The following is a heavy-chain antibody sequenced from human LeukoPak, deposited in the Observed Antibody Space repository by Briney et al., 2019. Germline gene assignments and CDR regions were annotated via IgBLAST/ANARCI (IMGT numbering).Heavy chain of an antibody. D-gene: IGHD2-21*02. CDR2: ISSSGSTI. Sequence: AGGSLRLSCAASGFTFSDYYMSWIRQAPGKGLEWVSYISSSGSTIYYADSVKGRFTISRDNAKNSLYLQMNSLRSEDTAVYYCARAPHIVVVTAGELSPYYYGMDVWGQGTTVTVSS. CDR1: GFTFSDYY. J-gene: IGHJ6*02. V-gene: IGHV3-11*01. CDR3: ARAPHIVVVTAGELSPYYYGMDV.